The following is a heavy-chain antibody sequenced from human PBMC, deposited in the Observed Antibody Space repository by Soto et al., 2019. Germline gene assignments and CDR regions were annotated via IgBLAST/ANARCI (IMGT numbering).Heavy chain of an antibody. CDR2: ISDSGDRT. CDR3: AQDRGIIVRAGDAFAV. Sequence: EVQLMESGGGLVQPGGSLRLSCAGSGFTLSMSAVSWVRQAPGKGLEWVSYISDSGDRTYYADSVKGRFTISIDRSKKSVSLQMNTLRAEDPALSFCAQDRGIIVRAGDAFAVSGQGTMVTVSS. V-gene: IGHV3-23*01. CDR1: GFTLSMSA. D-gene: IGHD3-16*02. J-gene: IGHJ3*01.